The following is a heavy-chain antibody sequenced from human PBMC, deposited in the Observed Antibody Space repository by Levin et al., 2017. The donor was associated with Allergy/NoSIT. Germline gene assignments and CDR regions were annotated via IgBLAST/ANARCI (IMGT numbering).Heavy chain of an antibody. J-gene: IGHJ4*02. CDR1: GYSFTNYW. Sequence: GESLKISCKGSGYSFTNYWIAWVRQMPGKGLEYMGIIYAADSDTRYSPSFQGQVTISADKSISTAYLQWSSLKASDSAIYYCARRPHVTGDPFDYWGQGTLVTVSS. V-gene: IGHV5-51*01. D-gene: IGHD7-27*01. CDR3: ARRPHVTGDPFDY. CDR2: IYAADSDT.